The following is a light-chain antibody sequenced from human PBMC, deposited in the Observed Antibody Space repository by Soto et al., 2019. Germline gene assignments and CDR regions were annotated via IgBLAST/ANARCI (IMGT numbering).Light chain of an antibody. CDR3: QQYNSDPLT. J-gene: IGKJ4*01. CDR1: QTLSVW. CDR2: DVS. Sequence: DVQMTQSPSTLSASVGDRVTITCRCSQTLSVWLAWYQQKPGQAPNLLIYDVSTLGSGVPSRFSGSGSGTDFTLTIDNLQPDDFATYYCQQYNSDPLTFGGGTKVDIK. V-gene: IGKV1-5*01.